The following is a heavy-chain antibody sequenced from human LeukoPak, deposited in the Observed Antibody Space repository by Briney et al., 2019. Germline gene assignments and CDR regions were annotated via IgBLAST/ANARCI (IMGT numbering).Heavy chain of an antibody. V-gene: IGHV5-51*01. CDR3: ARLSREGFGELYNWFDP. J-gene: IGHJ5*02. D-gene: IGHD3-10*01. CDR2: IYPGDSDT. Sequence: GESLQISCKGSGYSFTSYWIGWVRQMPGKGLEWMGIIYPGDSDTRYSPSFQGQVTISADKSISTAYLQWSSLKASDTAMYYCARLSREGFGELYNWFDPWGQGTLVTVSS. CDR1: GYSFTSYW.